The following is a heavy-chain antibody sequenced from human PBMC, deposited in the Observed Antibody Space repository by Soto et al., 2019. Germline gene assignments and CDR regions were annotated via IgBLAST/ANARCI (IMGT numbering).Heavy chain of an antibody. CDR1: GYTFTSYX. CDR2: MNPNSGNT. D-gene: IGHD6-6*01. Sequence: QVQLVQSGAEVKKPGASXXXXXXASGYTFTSYXINXVRQATGQGLEWMGWMNPNSGNTGYAQKFQGRVTMTRNTSISTAYMELSSLRSEDTAVYYCARLITARPFWGQGTLVTVSS. CDR3: ARLITARPF. J-gene: IGHJ4*02. V-gene: IGHV1-8*01.